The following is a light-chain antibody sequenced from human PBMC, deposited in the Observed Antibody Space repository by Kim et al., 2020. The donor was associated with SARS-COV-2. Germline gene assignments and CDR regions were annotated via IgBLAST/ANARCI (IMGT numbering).Light chain of an antibody. CDR3: QQRSNWPYT. Sequence: EIVLTQSPATLSLSPGERATLSCRASQSVRNYLAWYRQKPGQAPRLLIYDASNRATGIPARFSGSGSGTDFTLTISSLEPEDFAVYYCQQRSNWPYTFGQGTKLEIK. CDR2: DAS. V-gene: IGKV3-11*01. CDR1: QSVRNY. J-gene: IGKJ2*01.